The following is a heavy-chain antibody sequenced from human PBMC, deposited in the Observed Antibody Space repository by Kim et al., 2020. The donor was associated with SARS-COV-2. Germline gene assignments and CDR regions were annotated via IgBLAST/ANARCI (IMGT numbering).Heavy chain of an antibody. V-gene: IGHV3-53*01. CDR1: GFTVSSTF. Sequence: GGSLRLSFAASGFTVSSTFMSWVRQPPGKGLEWVSVTYSGGSTYYVDSVKGRFTISRDNSNNTVYLQMNSLRAEDTAVYYCARGLYDDFWDGYQTRYNWYFGLWGRGTLLTVFS. CDR3: ARGLYDDFWDGYQTRYNWYFGL. D-gene: IGHD3-3*01. CDR2: TYSGGST. J-gene: IGHJ2*01.